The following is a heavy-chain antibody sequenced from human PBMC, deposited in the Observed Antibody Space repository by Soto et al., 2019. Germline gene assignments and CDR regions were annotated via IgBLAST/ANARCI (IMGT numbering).Heavy chain of an antibody. J-gene: IGHJ4*02. D-gene: IGHD3-16*01. CDR2: TSYDGSNN. V-gene: IGHV3-33*05. Sequence: QVQLVESGGGVVQPGTSLRLSCVGSGFTFRSYVIHCVRQAPGKGLEWVALTSYDGSNNFYGDSVKGRFTISRHNSRNTVELQMDSRTFEDTALYYCARWGTTGGLDVWGQGTLVSVSS. CDR3: ARWGTTGGLDV. CDR1: GFTFRSYV.